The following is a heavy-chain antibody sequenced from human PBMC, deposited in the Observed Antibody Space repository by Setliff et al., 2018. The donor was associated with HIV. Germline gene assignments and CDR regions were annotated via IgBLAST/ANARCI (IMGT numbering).Heavy chain of an antibody. V-gene: IGHV4-39*01. Sequence: SETLSLTCTVSGGSISSTSYYWGWIRQPPGTGLEWIGSISSSGNTYYNPSLKSRVTTSVDTPKNQFSLKLNSVTAADTAVYYCARRSDWFDPWGQGTLVTVSS. J-gene: IGHJ5*02. CDR2: ISSSGNT. CDR3: ARRSDWFDP. CDR1: GGSISSTSYY.